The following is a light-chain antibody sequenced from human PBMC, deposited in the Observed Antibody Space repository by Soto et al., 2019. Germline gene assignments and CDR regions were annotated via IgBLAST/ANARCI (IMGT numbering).Light chain of an antibody. CDR1: SRDVGGHGF. J-gene: IGLJ2*01. CDR2: DVS. Sequence: QSVLTQPRSVSGSPGQSVTISCTGTSRDVGGHGFVSWYQQHPGKAPKPMIYDVSKRPSGVPDRFSGSKSGNTASLTISGLQAEDEADYYCCSYAGSSTVFGGGTKLTVL. CDR3: CSYAGSSTV. V-gene: IGLV2-11*01.